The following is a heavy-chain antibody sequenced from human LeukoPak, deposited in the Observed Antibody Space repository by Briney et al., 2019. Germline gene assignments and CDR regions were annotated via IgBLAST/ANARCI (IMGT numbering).Heavy chain of an antibody. CDR1: GFTFSGYG. CDR3: AKLQLGYYYMDV. J-gene: IGHJ6*03. D-gene: IGHD5-18*01. CDR2: ISGSGGST. V-gene: IGHV3-23*01. Sequence: GGTLRLSCAASGFTFSGYGMSWVRQAPGKGLEWVSAISGSGGSTYYADSVKGRFTISRDNSKNTLYLQMNSLRAEDTAVYYCAKLQLGYYYMDVWGKGTTVTISS.